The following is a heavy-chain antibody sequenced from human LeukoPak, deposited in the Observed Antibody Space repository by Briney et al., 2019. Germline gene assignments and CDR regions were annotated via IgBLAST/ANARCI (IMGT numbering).Heavy chain of an antibody. CDR1: GGSFSGYY. D-gene: IGHD1-26*01. V-gene: IGHV4-34*01. Sequence: SETLSLTCAVYGGSFSGYYWSWIRQPPGKGLEWIGEINHSGSTNYNPSLKSRVTISVDTSKNQFSLRLSSVTAADTAVYYCARGSKMLGYNWFDPWGQGTLVTVSS. J-gene: IGHJ5*02. CDR3: ARGSKMLGYNWFDP. CDR2: INHSGST.